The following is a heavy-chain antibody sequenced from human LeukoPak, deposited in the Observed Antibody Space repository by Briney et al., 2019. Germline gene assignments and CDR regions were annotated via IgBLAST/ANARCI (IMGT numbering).Heavy chain of an antibody. Sequence: GGSLRLPCAASGFTFRNAWMSWVRQAPGKGLEWVGRIKSKTDGGTTDYAAPVKGRFTISRDDSKNTLYLQMNSLKTEDTAVYYCTTDPLCVGATSAYYYYYMDVWGKGTTVTVSS. J-gene: IGHJ6*03. V-gene: IGHV3-15*01. CDR3: TTDPLCVGATSAYYYYYMDV. CDR2: IKSKTDGGTT. D-gene: IGHD1-26*01. CDR1: GFTFRNAW.